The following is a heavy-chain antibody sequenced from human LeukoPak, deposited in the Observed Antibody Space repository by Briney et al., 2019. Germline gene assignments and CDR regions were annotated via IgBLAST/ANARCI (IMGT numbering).Heavy chain of an antibody. CDR1: GGSFSGYY. V-gene: IGHV4-34*01. D-gene: IGHD1-26*01. CDR3: ARDSGQYSPFDY. Sequence: PSETLSLTCAVYGGSFSGYYWSWIRQPPGKGLEWIGEINHSGSTNYNPSLKSRVTMSVDTSKNQFSLKLSSVTAADTAVYYCARDSGQYSPFDYWGQGTLVTVSS. CDR2: INHSGST. J-gene: IGHJ4*02.